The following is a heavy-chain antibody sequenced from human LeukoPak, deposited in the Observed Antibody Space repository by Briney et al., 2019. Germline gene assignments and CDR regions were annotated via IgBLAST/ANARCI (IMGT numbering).Heavy chain of an antibody. J-gene: IGHJ4*02. CDR3: ARNSGIYWVSDY. D-gene: IGHD1-26*01. Sequence: GGSLRLSCAASGFTFSSDWMSWGGQAPGKGGEGVANIKQDGREKDYVDSVKGRFTISRDNAKNSLYLQMNSLRAEDTAVYYCARNSGIYWVSDYWGQGTLVTVSS. CDR2: IKQDGREK. V-gene: IGHV3-7*01. CDR1: GFTFSSDW.